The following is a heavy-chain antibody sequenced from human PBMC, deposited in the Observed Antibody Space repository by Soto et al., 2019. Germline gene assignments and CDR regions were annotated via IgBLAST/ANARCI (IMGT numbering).Heavy chain of an antibody. V-gene: IGHV3-48*03. CDR3: ARDGAYYDSSGQPDAFDI. CDR1: GFTFSSYE. Sequence: PGGSLRLSCAASGFTFSSYEMNWVRQAPGKGLEWVSYISSSGSTIYYADSVKGRFTISRDNAKNSLYLQMNSLRAEDTAVYYCARDGAYYDSSGQPDAFDIWGQGTMVTVSS. D-gene: IGHD3-22*01. CDR2: ISSSGSTI. J-gene: IGHJ3*02.